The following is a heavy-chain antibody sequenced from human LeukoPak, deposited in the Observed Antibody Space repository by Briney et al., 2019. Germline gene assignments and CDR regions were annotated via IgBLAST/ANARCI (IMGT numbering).Heavy chain of an antibody. D-gene: IGHD7-27*01. V-gene: IGHV4-39*07. Sequence: SETLSLTCTVSGGSISSSSYYWGWIRQPPGKGLEWTGSIYYSGSTYYNPSLKSRVTISVDTSKNQFSLKLSSVTAADTAVYYCASFPGERWYYYYGMDVWGQGTTVTVSS. J-gene: IGHJ6*02. CDR1: GGSISSSSYY. CDR2: IYYSGST. CDR3: ASFPGERWYYYYGMDV.